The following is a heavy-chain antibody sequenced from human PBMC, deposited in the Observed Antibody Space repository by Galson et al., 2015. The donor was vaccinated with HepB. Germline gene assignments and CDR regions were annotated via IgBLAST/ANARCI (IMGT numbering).Heavy chain of an antibody. J-gene: IGHJ3*02. CDR1: GFTFSRYW. CDR3: ARVKGVTLPLHDAFDI. Sequence: SLRLSCAASGFTFSRYWMSWVRQAPGKGLEWVANIKQDGGEKYYVDSVKGRFTISRDNAKNSLYLQMNSLRAEDTAVYYCARVKGVTLPLHDAFDIWGQGTMVTVSS. D-gene: IGHD2-15*01. V-gene: IGHV3-7*03. CDR2: IKQDGGEK.